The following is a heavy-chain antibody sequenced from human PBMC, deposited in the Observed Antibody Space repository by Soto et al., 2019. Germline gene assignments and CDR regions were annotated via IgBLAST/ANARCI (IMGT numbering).Heavy chain of an antibody. CDR3: AREGVGAIFDY. CDR1: GFTFSSYA. V-gene: IGHV3-30-3*01. J-gene: IGHJ4*02. Sequence: QVQLVESGGGVVQPGRSLRLSCAASGFTFSSYAMHWVRQAPGKGLEWVAVISYDGSNKYYADSVKGRFTISRDNSKNPLYLQMNSLRAEDTAVYYCAREGVGAIFDYWGQGTLVTVSS. D-gene: IGHD1-26*01. CDR2: ISYDGSNK.